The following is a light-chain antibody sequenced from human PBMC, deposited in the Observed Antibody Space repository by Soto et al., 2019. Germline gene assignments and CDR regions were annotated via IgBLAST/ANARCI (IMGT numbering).Light chain of an antibody. CDR3: ATWDDSLNGHVV. V-gene: IGLV1-44*01. J-gene: IGLJ2*01. Sequence: QAEVTQPPSESGTPGQRVTISGSGRRSNIGSNTVNWYQQLPGTAPKFLIYSNNQRPSGVPKRFSGSKSGTTASLAISGLQSEDEADYYCATWDDSLNGHVVFGGGTKLTVL. CDR1: RSNIGSNT. CDR2: SNN.